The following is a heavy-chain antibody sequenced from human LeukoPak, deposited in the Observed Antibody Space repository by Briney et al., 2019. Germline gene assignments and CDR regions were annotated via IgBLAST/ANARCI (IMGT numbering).Heavy chain of an antibody. CDR3: ARHVGPDTRITMLRGVSFPRYNYWFDP. CDR1: GGSFSSNTYY. J-gene: IGHJ5*02. V-gene: IGHV4-39*01. D-gene: IGHD3-10*01. CDR2: ISYSEST. Sequence: PSETLSLTCTVAGGSFSSNTYYWGWIRQPPGRGLEWIGSISYSESTYYNPSLKSRVTISVDTSKNQFSLELLSVAAADTAVYYCARHVGPDTRITMLRGVSFPRYNYWFDPWRQGTLVTVSS.